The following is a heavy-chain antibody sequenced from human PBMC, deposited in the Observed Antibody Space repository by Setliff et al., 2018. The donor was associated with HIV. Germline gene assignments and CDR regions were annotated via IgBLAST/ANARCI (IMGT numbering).Heavy chain of an antibody. J-gene: IGHJ4*02. CDR1: GFTLSNFW. D-gene: IGHD6-6*01. Sequence: PGGSLRLSCVASGFTLSNFWMHWVRQAPGQGLVWVSRINVDGSSISYADSVKGRFTISRDNAKNTLFLQMNSLRAEDTAVYYCARLPQDVRSSIDFWGQGTLVTVSS. V-gene: IGHV3-74*01. CDR3: ARLPQDVRSSIDF. CDR2: INVDGSSI.